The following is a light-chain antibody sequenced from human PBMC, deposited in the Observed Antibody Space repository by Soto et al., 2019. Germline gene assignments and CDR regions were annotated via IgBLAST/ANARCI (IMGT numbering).Light chain of an antibody. J-gene: IGLJ2*01. CDR1: SSDVGRYNY. V-gene: IGLV2-14*01. Sequence: QSALTQPASVSGSPGQSITISCTGTSSDVGRYNYVSWYQQHPGKAPKLMIYAVNNRPSGVSDRFSGSKSGNTASLTISGLQAEDEADYYCNSYTGSTTLVVFGGGTKVTVL. CDR2: AVN. CDR3: NSYTGSTTLVV.